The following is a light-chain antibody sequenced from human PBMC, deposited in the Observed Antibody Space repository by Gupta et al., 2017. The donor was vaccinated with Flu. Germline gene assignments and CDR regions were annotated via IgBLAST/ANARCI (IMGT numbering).Light chain of an antibody. V-gene: IGKV1-5*03. CDR2: GAS. Sequence: DIQMTQSPSTLSAFVGDRATITCRASQSISSWLAWYQEKPGTAPKLLIYGASSLEGGVPSRFSGSGSGTEFTLTISSLQPDDFATYYCQHYNSYPLTFGGGTKVEIK. CDR3: QHYNSYPLT. CDR1: QSISSW. J-gene: IGKJ4*01.